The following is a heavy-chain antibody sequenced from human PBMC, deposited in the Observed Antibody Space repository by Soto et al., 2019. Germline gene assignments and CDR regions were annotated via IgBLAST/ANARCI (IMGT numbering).Heavy chain of an antibody. Sequence: QLQLQESDSGLVKPSQTLSLTCAVSGGSISSGGYSWSWIRQPPGKGLEWIGYIYHSGSTYYNPSLKSRVTISVDRSKNQFSLKLSSVTAADTAVYYCARAGCGGDCYRYYYYGMDVWGQGTTVTVSS. CDR2: IYHSGST. CDR1: GGSISSGGYS. CDR3: ARAGCGGDCYRYYYYGMDV. V-gene: IGHV4-30-2*01. J-gene: IGHJ6*02. D-gene: IGHD2-21*02.